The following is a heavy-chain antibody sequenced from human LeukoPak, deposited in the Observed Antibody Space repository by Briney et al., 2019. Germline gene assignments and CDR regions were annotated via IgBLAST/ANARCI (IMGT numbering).Heavy chain of an antibody. CDR2: TSYDGNNQ. CDR3: ARSPNYYYFDS. Sequence: PGRSLRLSCSTAGFTFSNSVIHWVRQAPGKGLEWVAVTSYDGNNQYYADSVRGRCTISRDDSKNTVYLQMNSLRPDDTAVYYCARSPNYYYFDSWGQGTLVTVS. D-gene: IGHD5-24*01. CDR1: GFTFSNSV. V-gene: IGHV3-30*04. J-gene: IGHJ4*02.